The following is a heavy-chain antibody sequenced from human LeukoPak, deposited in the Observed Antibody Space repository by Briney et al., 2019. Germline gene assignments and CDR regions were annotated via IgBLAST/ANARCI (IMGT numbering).Heavy chain of an antibody. J-gene: IGHJ6*03. CDR3: AYTSGYDFSSYYYYYMDV. CDR1: GFIFSSYS. D-gene: IGHD5-12*01. Sequence: GGSLRLSCAASGFIFSSYSMNWVRQAPGKGLEWVSSISSGSSYIYYADSVKGRFAISRDNAKNSLYLQMNSLSAEDTAVYYCAYTSGYDFSSYYYYYMDVWGKGTTVTVSS. V-gene: IGHV3-21*01. CDR2: ISSGSSYI.